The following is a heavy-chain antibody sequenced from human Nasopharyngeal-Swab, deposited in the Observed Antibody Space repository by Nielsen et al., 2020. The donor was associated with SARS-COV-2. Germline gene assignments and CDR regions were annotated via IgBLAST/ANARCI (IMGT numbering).Heavy chain of an antibody. V-gene: IGHV2-70*01. CDR3: ARIPGVGATRGGFDY. D-gene: IGHD1-26*01. CDR2: IDWDDDK. J-gene: IGHJ4*02. Sequence: WIRQPPGKAQEWLALIDWDDDKYYSTSLKTRLTISKDTSKNQVVLTMANMDPVDTATYYCARIPGVGATRGGFDYWGQGTLVTVSS.